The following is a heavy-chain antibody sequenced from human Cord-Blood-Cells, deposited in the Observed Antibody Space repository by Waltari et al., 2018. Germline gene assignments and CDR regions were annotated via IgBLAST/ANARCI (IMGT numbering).Heavy chain of an antibody. CDR3: ATLYSSGPGGDY. J-gene: IGHJ4*02. CDR2: FDPEDGET. CDR1: GSTLPELS. V-gene: IGHV1-24*01. D-gene: IGHD6-19*01. Sequence: QVQLVQSGAEVKKPGASVKVSCKVSGSTLPELSMPWVRQAPGKGLEWMGGFDPEDGETIYAQKFQGRVTMTEDTSTDTAYMELSSLRSEDTAVYYCATLYSSGPGGDYWGQGTLVTVSS.